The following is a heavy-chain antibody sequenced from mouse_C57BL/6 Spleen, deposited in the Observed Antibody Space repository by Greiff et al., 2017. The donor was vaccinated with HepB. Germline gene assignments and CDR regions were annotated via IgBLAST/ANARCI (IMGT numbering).Heavy chain of an antibody. Sequence: QVQLQQSGAELVRPGASVTLSCKASGYTFTDYEMHWVKQTPVHGLEWIGAIDPETGGTAYNQKFKGKAILTADKSSSTAYMELRSLTSEDSAVYYCTRFSVTTVVDYYAMDYWGQGTSVTVSS. J-gene: IGHJ4*01. CDR1: GYTFTDYE. D-gene: IGHD1-1*01. CDR2: IDPETGGT. CDR3: TRFSVTTVVDYYAMDY. V-gene: IGHV1-15*01.